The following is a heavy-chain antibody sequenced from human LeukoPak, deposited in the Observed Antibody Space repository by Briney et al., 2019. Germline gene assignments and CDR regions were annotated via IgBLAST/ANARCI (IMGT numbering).Heavy chain of an antibody. V-gene: IGHV1-69*06. CDR1: GDTFSSYA. CDR2: IIPTFGTA. Sequence: SVKVSCKASGDTFSSYAITWVRQAPGQGLEWMGRIIPTFGTANYAQRFQGRVTITADKSTSTAYMELSSLRSEDTAVYYCAREAVAYTSYYFDYWGQGTLVTVSP. CDR3: AREAVAYTSYYFDY. D-gene: IGHD4-23*01. J-gene: IGHJ4*02.